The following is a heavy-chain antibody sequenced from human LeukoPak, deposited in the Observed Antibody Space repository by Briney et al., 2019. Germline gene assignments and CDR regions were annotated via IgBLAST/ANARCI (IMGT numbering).Heavy chain of an antibody. J-gene: IGHJ4*02. Sequence: ASVKVSCKASGYTFTGYYMHWVRQAPGQGLEWMGWINPNSGGTNYAQKFQGRVTMTRDTSTNTVYMELSSLRSEDTAVYYCARATHNYIDYWGQGTLVTVSS. CDR1: GYTFTGYY. CDR3: ARATHNYIDY. CDR2: INPNSGGT. V-gene: IGHV1-2*02.